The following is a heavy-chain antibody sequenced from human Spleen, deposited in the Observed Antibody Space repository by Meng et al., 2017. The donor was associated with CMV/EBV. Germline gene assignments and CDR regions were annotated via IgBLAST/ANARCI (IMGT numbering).Heavy chain of an antibody. D-gene: IGHD3-22*01. Sequence: SETLSLTCAVYGGSFSGYYWSWNRQPPGKGLEWIGEINHSGSTNYNPSLKSRVTISVDTSKNQFSLKLSSVTAADTAVYYCARGGPLIDYYDYFDYWGQGTLVTVSS. CDR1: GGSFSGYY. CDR2: INHSGST. V-gene: IGHV4-34*01. J-gene: IGHJ4*02. CDR3: ARGGPLIDYYDYFDY.